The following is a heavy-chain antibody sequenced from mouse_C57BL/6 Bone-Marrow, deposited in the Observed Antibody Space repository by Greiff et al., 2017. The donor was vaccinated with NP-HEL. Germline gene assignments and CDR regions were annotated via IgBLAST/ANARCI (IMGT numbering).Heavy chain of an antibody. Sequence: QVQLQPGAELVKPGASVKLSCKASGYTFTSYWMHWVKQRPGQGLEWIGMIHPNSGSTNYNEKFKSKATLTVDKSSSTAYMQLSSLTSEDSAVYYCARHYGSRSYWYFDVWGTGTTVTVSS. CDR2: IHPNSGST. CDR1: GYTFTSYW. D-gene: IGHD1-1*01. CDR3: ARHYGSRSYWYFDV. J-gene: IGHJ1*03. V-gene: IGHV1-64*01.